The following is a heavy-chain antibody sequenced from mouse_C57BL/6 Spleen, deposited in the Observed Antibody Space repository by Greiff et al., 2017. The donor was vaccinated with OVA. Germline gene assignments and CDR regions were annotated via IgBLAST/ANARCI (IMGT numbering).Heavy chain of an antibody. CDR1: GYTFTSYW. J-gene: IGHJ1*03. CDR2: IYPGNSDT. D-gene: IGHD1-1*01. V-gene: IGHV1-5*01. Sequence: EVQLQQSGTVLARPGASVKMSCKTSGYTFTSYWMHWVKQRPGQGLEWIGAIYPGNSDTSYNQKFKGKAKLTAVTSASTAYMERSSLTKEDSAVYYCTRGITTVVVHYWYFDVWGTGTTVTVSS. CDR3: TRGITTVVVHYWYFDV.